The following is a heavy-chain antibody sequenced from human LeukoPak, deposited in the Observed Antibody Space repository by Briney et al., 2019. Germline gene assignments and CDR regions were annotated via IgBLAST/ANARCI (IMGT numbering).Heavy chain of an antibody. CDR3: ARALVIDY. Sequence: PGGSLRLSCAPSAFTFSNYWMSWVRHAPGKGLEWLSHIRIASTTYYADSVKGQFTISRDNDRNSVFLQMASLRAEDTGVYYCARALVIDYWGQGTLVTVSS. CDR1: AFTFSNYW. V-gene: IGHV3-48*01. D-gene: IGHD5-18*01. J-gene: IGHJ4*02. CDR2: IRIASTT.